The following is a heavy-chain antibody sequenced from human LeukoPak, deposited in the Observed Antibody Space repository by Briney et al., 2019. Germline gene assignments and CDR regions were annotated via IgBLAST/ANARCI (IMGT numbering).Heavy chain of an antibody. CDR1: GFTFRSYA. V-gene: IGHV3-48*03. J-gene: IGHJ6*04. CDR2: ISSSGSTI. D-gene: IGHD3-10*02. Sequence: PGGSLRLSCAASGFTFRSYAVNWVRQAPGKGLEWVSYISSSGSTIYYADSVKGRFTISRDNAKNSLYLQMNSLRAEDTAVYYCAELGITMIGGVWGKGTTVTISS. CDR3: AELGITMIGGV.